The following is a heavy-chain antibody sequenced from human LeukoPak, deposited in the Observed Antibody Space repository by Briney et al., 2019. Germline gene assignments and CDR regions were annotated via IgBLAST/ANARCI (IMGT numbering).Heavy chain of an antibody. V-gene: IGHV1-2*04. Sequence: ASVKVSCKASGYTFTGYYMHWVRQAPGQGLEWMGWINPNSGGTNYAQKFQGWVTMTRDTSISTAYMELSRLRSDDTAVYYCARVSCSGGSCYEFDYWGQETLVTVSS. CDR3: ARVSCSGGSCYEFDY. D-gene: IGHD2-15*01. CDR2: INPNSGGT. J-gene: IGHJ4*02. CDR1: GYTFTGYY.